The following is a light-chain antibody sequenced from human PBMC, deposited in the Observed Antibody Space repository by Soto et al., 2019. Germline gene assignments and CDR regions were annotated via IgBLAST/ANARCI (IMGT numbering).Light chain of an antibody. J-gene: IGLJ1*01. V-gene: IGLV2-14*01. CDR2: EVT. Sequence: QSALTQPASVSGSPGQSITISCTGTSNDIGDYNYVSWYQHHPGNAPKLLIYEVTNRPSGVSSRFSGSKSGNTASLTISGLQTEDEADYYCSSYTSSSTLFGTGTKLTVL. CDR1: SNDIGDYNY. CDR3: SSYTSSSTL.